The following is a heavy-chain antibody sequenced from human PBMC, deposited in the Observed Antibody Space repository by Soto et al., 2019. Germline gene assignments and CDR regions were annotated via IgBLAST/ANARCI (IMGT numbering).Heavy chain of an antibody. CDR2: ISSRSSYI. CDR3: ARSSAEWSYFDY. V-gene: IGHV3-21*01. J-gene: IGHJ4*02. Sequence: GGSLRLSCAASGFTFSSYSMNWGRQAPGKGLEWVSSISSRSSYIYYADSVKGRFTISRDNAKNSLYLQMNSLRAEDTAVYYCARSSAEWSYFDYWGQGTLVTVSS. CDR1: GFTFSSYS. D-gene: IGHD3-3*01.